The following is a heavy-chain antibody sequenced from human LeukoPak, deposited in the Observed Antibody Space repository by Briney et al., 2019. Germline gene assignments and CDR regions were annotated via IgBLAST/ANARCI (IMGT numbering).Heavy chain of an antibody. CDR3: ARDPDTAYYMDV. D-gene: IGHD2-21*02. CDR2: INHSGST. V-gene: IGHV4-34*01. CDR1: GGSFSGYY. Sequence: PSGTLSLTCAVYGGSFSGYYWSWIRQPPGKGLEWIGEINHSGSTNYNPSLKSRVTISVDTSKNQFSLKLSSVTAADTAVYYCARDPDTAYYMDVWGKGTTVTVSS. J-gene: IGHJ6*03.